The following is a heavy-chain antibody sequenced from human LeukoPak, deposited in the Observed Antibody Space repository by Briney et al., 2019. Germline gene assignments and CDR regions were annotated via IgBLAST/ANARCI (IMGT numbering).Heavy chain of an antibody. CDR1: GFTFSSYG. Sequence: GRYLRFSCAASGFTFSSYGMHRVRQAPGKGLEWVAVISYDGSNKYYADSVKGRFTISRDNSKNTLYLQMNSLRAEDTAVYYCAKDSSVLYYYYGMYVWGQGTTVTVSS. D-gene: IGHD2/OR15-2a*01. V-gene: IGHV3-30*18. CDR3: AKDSSVLYYYYGMYV. J-gene: IGHJ6*02. CDR2: ISYDGSNK.